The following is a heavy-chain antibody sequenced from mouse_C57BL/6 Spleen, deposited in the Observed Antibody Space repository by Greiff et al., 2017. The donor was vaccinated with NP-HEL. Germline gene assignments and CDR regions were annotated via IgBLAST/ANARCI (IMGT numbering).Heavy chain of an antibody. CDR3: ARHEGTTAYWYFDV. Sequence: DVMLVESGGGLVQPGGSLKLSCAASGFTFSDYGMAWVRQAPRKGPEWVAFISNLAYSIYYADTVTGRFTISRENAKNTLYLEMSSLRSEDTAMYYCARHEGTTAYWYFDVWGTGTTVTVSS. J-gene: IGHJ1*03. CDR1: GFTFSDYG. D-gene: IGHD1-2*01. CDR2: ISNLAYSI. V-gene: IGHV5-15*01.